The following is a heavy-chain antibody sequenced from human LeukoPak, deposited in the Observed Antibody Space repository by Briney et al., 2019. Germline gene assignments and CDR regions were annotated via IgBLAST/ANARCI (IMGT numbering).Heavy chain of an antibody. CDR3: AKEHYFYDSSGPYDS. Sequence: PGRSLRLPCAASGFTFDDYAMHWVRQAPGKGLEWVSGISWKSDKIGYADSVKGRFTISRDNAKNLLYLQMNSLRAEDTALYYCAKEHYFYDSSGPYDSWGQGTLVTVSS. D-gene: IGHD3-22*01. V-gene: IGHV3-9*01. CDR1: GFTFDDYA. CDR2: ISWKSDKI. J-gene: IGHJ4*02.